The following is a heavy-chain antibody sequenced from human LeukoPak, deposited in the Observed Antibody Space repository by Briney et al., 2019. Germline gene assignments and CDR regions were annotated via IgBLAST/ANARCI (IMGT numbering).Heavy chain of an antibody. D-gene: IGHD5-24*01. Sequence: KPSETLSLTCTVSGGSVSSSRYYWSWIRLPPGKGLEWIGYIYYSGSTNYNPSLKSRVTISVDTSKNQFSLKLSSVTAADTAVYYCARWLQHEDYFDYWGQGTLVTVSS. CDR1: GGSVSSSRYY. CDR3: ARWLQHEDYFDY. V-gene: IGHV4-61*01. CDR2: IYYSGST. J-gene: IGHJ4*02.